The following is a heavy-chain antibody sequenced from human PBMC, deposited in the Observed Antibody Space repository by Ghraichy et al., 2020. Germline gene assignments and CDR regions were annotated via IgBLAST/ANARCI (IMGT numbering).Heavy chain of an antibody. D-gene: IGHD3-16*01. V-gene: IGHV3-64*01. CDR3: ARAFTYSYYMDV. J-gene: IGHJ6*03. CDR2: ITYNGVTT. CDR1: GFTFSTYA. Sequence: GGSLRLSCAASGFTFSTYAMHWVRQAPGKGLEYVAAITYNGVTTYYANSVKGRFTISRDNPKNTLYLQMGSLRAEDMAVYYCARAFTYSYYMDVWGKGTTVTVSS.